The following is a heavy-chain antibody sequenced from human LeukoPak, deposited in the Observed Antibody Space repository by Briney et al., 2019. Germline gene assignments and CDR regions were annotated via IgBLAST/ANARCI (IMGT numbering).Heavy chain of an antibody. CDR3: ARGLRGIVPAACIDY. CDR1: GFTFSSYS. D-gene: IGHD2-2*01. J-gene: IGHJ4*02. V-gene: IGHV3-21*01. Sequence: PGGSLRLSCAASGFTFSSYSMNWVRQAPGKGLELVSSISSSSSYIYYADSVKGRFTTSRDNAKNSLYLQMNSLRDEDTAVYYCARGLRGIVPAACIDYWGQGTLVTVSS. CDR2: ISSSSSYI.